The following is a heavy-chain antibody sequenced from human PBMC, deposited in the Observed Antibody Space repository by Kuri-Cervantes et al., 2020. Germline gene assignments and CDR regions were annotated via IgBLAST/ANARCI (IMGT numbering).Heavy chain of an antibody. J-gene: IGHJ5*02. CDR2: INPSGGST. D-gene: IGHD3-10*01. CDR3: AREFDAGGFDP. Sequence: ASVKVSCKASGYTFTSYYMHWVRQAPGQGLEWMGIINPSGGSTSYAQKFQGRVTMTRDTSISTAYMELGRLRSDDTAVYYCAREFDAGGFDPWGQGTLVTVSS. V-gene: IGHV1-46*01. CDR1: GYTFTSYY.